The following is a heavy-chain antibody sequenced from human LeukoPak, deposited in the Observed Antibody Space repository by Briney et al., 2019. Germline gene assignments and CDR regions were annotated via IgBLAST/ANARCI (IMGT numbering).Heavy chain of an antibody. D-gene: IGHD2-2*03. J-gene: IGHJ4*02. CDR3: AKDLGYCSSTSCYPLFDY. CDR2: ISYDGSNK. Sequence: GRSLRLSCAASGFTFSSYGMHWVRQAPGKGLEWVAVISYDGSNKYYAASVKGRFTISRDNSKNTLYLQMNSLRAEDTAVYYCAKDLGYCSSTSCYPLFDYWGQGTLVTVSS. CDR1: GFTFSSYG. V-gene: IGHV3-30*18.